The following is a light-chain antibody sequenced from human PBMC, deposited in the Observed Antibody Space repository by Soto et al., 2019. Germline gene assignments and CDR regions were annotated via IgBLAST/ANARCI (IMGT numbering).Light chain of an antibody. Sequence: EILLTQSPSTLSLSPGEGVTLSCRPSQSVTVNSLAWYQQKPGQAPRLLIYAASTRAAAVPDRFTGSGSGTDFALTISRLEPEDFGVYYCQQYGDSPLTSGPGTKVDI. CDR3: QQYGDSPLT. CDR2: AAS. V-gene: IGKV3-20*01. J-gene: IGKJ3*01. CDR1: QSVTVNS.